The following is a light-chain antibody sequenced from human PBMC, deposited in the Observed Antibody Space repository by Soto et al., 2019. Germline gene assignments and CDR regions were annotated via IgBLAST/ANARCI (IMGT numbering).Light chain of an antibody. J-gene: IGLJ1*01. CDR2: EVT. Sequence: QSVLTQPASVSGSPGQSITMSCTGTSRDVGGYNYVSWYQQHPGKAPKLLIFEVTNRPSGVSNRFSGSKSGNTASLTISGLQAEDEADYYCSSYITTNTLVFGTVNKVTVV. V-gene: IGLV2-14*01. CDR3: SSYITTNTLV. CDR1: SRDVGGYNY.